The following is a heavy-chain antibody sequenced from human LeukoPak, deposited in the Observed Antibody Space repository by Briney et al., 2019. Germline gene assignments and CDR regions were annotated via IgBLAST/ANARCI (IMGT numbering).Heavy chain of an antibody. CDR3: ARMRVVAGTIGYGMGV. V-gene: IGHV3-74*01. D-gene: IGHD6-19*01. J-gene: IGHJ6*02. Sequence: PGGSLRLSCAASGFTFSSYWMHWVRQVPGKGLVWVSRINSDGSSTSYADSVKGRFTISRDNAKNTLYLQMNSLRAEDTAMYYCARMRVVAGTIGYGMGVWGQGTTVTVS. CDR2: INSDGSST. CDR1: GFTFSSYW.